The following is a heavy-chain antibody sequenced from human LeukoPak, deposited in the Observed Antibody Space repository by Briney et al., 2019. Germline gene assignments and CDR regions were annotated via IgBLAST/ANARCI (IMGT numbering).Heavy chain of an antibody. D-gene: IGHD4-17*01. V-gene: IGHV3-23*01. CDR3: ARDPSSDYVMDY. CDR2: ISGTGGST. J-gene: IGHJ4*02. Sequence: PGGSLRLSCEASGFSFRNYAMNWVRQAPGKGLEWVASISGTGGSTFYADFAKGRFIISRDNSKDTLSLQLNSLTGTDTAVYFCARDPSSDYVMDYWGQGTLVTVSS. CDR1: GFSFRNYA.